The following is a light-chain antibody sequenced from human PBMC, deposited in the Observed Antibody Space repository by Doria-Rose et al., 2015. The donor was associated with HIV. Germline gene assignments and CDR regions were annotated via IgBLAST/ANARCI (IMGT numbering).Light chain of an antibody. CDR2: NAS. CDR3: QQYNSYSPWT. J-gene: IGKJ2*02. V-gene: IGKV1-5*03. Sequence: TQSPSTLSASVGDSVTITCRDSQSITRWMAWDQQEPRNAPKLLIYNASLLESGVPSRSSGSGSGTEFTLTISSLQPDDFATYYCQQYNSYSPWTFGPGTKLEIK. CDR1: QSITRW.